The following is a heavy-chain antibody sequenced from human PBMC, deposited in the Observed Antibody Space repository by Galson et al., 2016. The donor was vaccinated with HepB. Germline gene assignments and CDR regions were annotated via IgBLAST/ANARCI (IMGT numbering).Heavy chain of an antibody. Sequence: SLRLSCAASGFTFSTYAMSWVRQAPGKGLEWVSAISNSGSTTYYADSVKGRITISRDNSKNTLFLQMNSLRAEDTAVYHCASELALSAYSTAGFFHHWGQGTPVSVSS. J-gene: IGHJ1*01. V-gene: IGHV3-23*01. CDR2: ISNSGSTT. CDR1: GFTFSTYA. D-gene: IGHD3-16*01. CDR3: ASELALSAYSTAGFFHH.